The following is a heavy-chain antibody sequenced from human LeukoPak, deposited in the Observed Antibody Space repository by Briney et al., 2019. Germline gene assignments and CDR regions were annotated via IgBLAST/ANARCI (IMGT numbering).Heavy chain of an antibody. J-gene: IGHJ6*03. Sequence: PSETLSLTCTVSGGSISSYYWSWIRQPAGKGLEWIGRIYTSGSTNYNPSLKSRVTMLVDTSKNQFSLKLSSVTAADTAVYYCARVVPAANSQLEDYYYYMDVWGKGTTVTVSS. CDR2: IYTSGST. V-gene: IGHV4-4*07. CDR1: GGSISSYY. D-gene: IGHD2-2*01. CDR3: ARVVPAANSQLEDYYYYMDV.